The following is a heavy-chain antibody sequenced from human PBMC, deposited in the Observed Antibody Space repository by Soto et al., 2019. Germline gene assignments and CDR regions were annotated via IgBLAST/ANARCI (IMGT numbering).Heavy chain of an antibody. V-gene: IGHV4-39*01. CDR3: VSQRTTVPTQAYFDY. D-gene: IGHD4-17*01. CDR2: VYYRGRS. Sequence: SETLSLTCTVSVGSVTNSSYYWGWIRQSPGKGLEWIGSVYYRGRSYSKSSVKSRVTISVDTSKNRFSLSLNSVTASDTAVYFCVSQRTTVPTQAYFDYWGPGALVTVS. J-gene: IGHJ4*02. CDR1: VGSVTNSSYY.